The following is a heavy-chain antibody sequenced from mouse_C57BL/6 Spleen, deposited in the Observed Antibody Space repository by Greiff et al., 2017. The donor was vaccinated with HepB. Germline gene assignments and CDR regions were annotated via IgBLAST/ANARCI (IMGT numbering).Heavy chain of an antibody. CDR3: TKGKIYYGSSYGFDY. V-gene: IGHV14-1*01. D-gene: IGHD1-1*01. CDR1: GFNIKDYY. CDR2: IDPEDGDT. Sequence: VQLQQSGAELVRPGASVKLSCTASGFNIKDYYMHWVKQRPEQGLEWIGRIDPEDGDTEYAPKFQGKATMTADTSSNTAYLQLSSLTSEDTAVYYCTKGKIYYGSSYGFDYWGQGTTLTVSS. J-gene: IGHJ2*01.